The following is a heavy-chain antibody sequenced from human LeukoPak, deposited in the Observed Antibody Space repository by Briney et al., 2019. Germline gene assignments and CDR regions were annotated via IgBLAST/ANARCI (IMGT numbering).Heavy chain of an antibody. Sequence: GRSLRLSCAASGFTFSSHGMHWVRQAPGKGLEWVAVIWYDGSNEYYADSVKGRLTISRDNSKNTLYLQMNSLRGEDTAVYYCARTGYCSSTSCRHYYYYYGMDVWAKGPRSPSPQ. J-gene: IGHJ6*04. D-gene: IGHD2-2*01. V-gene: IGHV3-33*01. CDR3: ARTGYCSSTSCRHYYYYYGMDV. CDR2: IWYDGSNE. CDR1: GFTFSSHG.